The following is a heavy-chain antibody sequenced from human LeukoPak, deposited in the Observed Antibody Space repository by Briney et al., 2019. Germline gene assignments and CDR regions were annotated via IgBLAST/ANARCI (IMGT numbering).Heavy chain of an antibody. CDR1: GWSFNDYY. CDR3: ARGQVPAARGYNWFDP. D-gene: IGHD2-2*01. CDR2: INARGDT. Sequence: SETLSLTCAVYGWSFNDYYWNWIRQPPGKGLEWIGEINARGDTNYNPSLKSRVTISVDTSKNQFSLRLTSMIAADTAVYYCARGQVPAARGYNWFDPWGQGTLVTVSP. V-gene: IGHV4-34*01. J-gene: IGHJ5*02.